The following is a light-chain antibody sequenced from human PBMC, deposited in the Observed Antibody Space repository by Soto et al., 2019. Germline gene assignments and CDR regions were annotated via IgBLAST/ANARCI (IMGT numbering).Light chain of an antibody. CDR1: SSNIGAGYD. Sequence: QSVLTQPPSVSGAPGQRVTISCTGSSSNIGAGYDVHWYQHLPGTAPKLLIYGNTNRPSGFPDRFSGSKSDTSASLAITGLRAEDEADYYCQSYDSSLSGVLFGGGTKLTVL. V-gene: IGLV1-40*01. CDR3: QSYDSSLSGVL. CDR2: GNT. J-gene: IGLJ2*01.